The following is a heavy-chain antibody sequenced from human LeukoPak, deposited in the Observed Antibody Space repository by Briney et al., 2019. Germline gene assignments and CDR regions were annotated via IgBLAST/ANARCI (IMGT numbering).Heavy chain of an antibody. CDR2: IYPGDSDT. J-gene: IGHJ5*02. Sequence: GESLKISCKGSGYSFTSYWIGWGRQMPGKGLEWMGIIYPGDSDTRYSPSFQGQVTISADKSISTAYLQWSSLKASDTAMYYCARGYYDFWSGYYKVNWFDPWGQGTLVTVSS. CDR1: GYSFTSYW. CDR3: ARGYYDFWSGYYKVNWFDP. D-gene: IGHD3-3*01. V-gene: IGHV5-51*01.